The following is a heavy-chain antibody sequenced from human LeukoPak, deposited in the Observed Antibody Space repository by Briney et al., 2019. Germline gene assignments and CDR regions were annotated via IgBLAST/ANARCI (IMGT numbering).Heavy chain of an antibody. CDR1: GFTFSSYA. CDR3: AKHVLRFLEWLPIDAFDI. D-gene: IGHD3-3*01. V-gene: IGHV3-23*01. CDR2: ISGSGGST. J-gene: IGHJ3*02. Sequence: GGSLRLSCAASGFTFSSYAMSWVRQAPGKGLEWVSAISGSGGSTYYADSVKGRFTISGDNSKNTLYLQMNSLRAEDTAVYYCAKHVLRFLEWLPIDAFDIWGQGTMVTVSS.